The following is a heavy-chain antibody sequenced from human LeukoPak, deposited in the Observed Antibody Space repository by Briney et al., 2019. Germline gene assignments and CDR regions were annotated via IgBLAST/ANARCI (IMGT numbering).Heavy chain of an antibody. CDR1: GGSFSGYY. Sequence: PSETLSLTCAVYGGSFSGYYWSWIRQPPGKGLEWIGEVNHSGSTNNNPSLKSRVTISVDTSKNQFSLKLSSVTAADTAVYYCARVDDILTGYRYWGQGTLVTVSS. D-gene: IGHD3-9*01. CDR2: VNHSGST. V-gene: IGHV4-34*01. J-gene: IGHJ4*02. CDR3: ARVDDILTGYRY.